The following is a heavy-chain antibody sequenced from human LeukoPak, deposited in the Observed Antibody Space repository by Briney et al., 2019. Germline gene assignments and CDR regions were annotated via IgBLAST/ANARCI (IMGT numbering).Heavy chain of an antibody. Sequence: SETLSLTCAVYGGSFSGHYWSWIRQPPGKGLEWIGEINHSGSTNYNPSLKSRVTISVDTSKNQFSLKLSSVTAADTAVYYCARGGIAAAGTPEDYYYYYGMDVWGQGTTVTVSS. V-gene: IGHV4-34*01. CDR2: INHSGST. CDR1: GGSFSGHY. J-gene: IGHJ6*02. D-gene: IGHD6-13*01. CDR3: ARGGIAAAGTPEDYYYYYGMDV.